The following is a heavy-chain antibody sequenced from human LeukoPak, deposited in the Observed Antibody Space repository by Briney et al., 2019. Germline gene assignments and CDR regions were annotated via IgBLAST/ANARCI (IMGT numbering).Heavy chain of an antibody. J-gene: IGHJ3*02. CDR2: IYTSGST. Sequence: SETLSLTCTVSGGSISSYYWSWIRQPAGKGLEWIGRIYTSGSTNYNPSLKSRVTMSVDTSKNQFPLKLSSVTAADTAVYYCARESPQWLVRGDAFGIWGQGTMVTVSS. V-gene: IGHV4-4*07. D-gene: IGHD6-19*01. CDR1: GGSISSYY. CDR3: ARESPQWLVRGDAFGI.